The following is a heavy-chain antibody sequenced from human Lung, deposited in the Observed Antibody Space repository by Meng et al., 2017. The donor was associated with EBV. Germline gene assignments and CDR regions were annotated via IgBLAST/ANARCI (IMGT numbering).Heavy chain of an antibody. CDR3: ARVNYWFDP. Sequence: QVPAVQSGAEVKLPGAPVKVSCKASGYTFTLYAIHWVRQAPGQRLEWMGRVNAGNGNTRYAQKFQGRLTITRDTSASTAYMELSSLRSEDTAVYYCARVNYWFDPWGQGTLVTVSS. V-gene: IGHV1-3*01. CDR2: VNAGNGNT. J-gene: IGHJ5*02. D-gene: IGHD3-10*01. CDR1: GYTFTLYA.